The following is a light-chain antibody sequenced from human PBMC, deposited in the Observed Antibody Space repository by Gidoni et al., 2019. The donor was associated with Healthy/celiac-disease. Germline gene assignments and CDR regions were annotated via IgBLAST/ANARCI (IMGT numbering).Light chain of an antibody. V-gene: IGKV3-20*01. Sequence: IVLTQSPGTLSSSPGARATLSCRASQSGSSSYLAWYQQKPGQAPRLLIYGASSRATGIPDRFSGSGSGTDFTLTISRLEPEDFAVYYCQQYGSSPWTFGQGTKVEIK. CDR2: GAS. CDR1: QSGSSSY. J-gene: IGKJ1*01. CDR3: QQYGSSPWT.